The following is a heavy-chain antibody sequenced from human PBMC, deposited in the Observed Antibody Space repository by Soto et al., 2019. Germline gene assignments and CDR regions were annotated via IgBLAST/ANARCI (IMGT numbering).Heavy chain of an antibody. J-gene: IGHJ4*02. Sequence: PGGSLRLSCVASGFSFSTYWMSWVRQVPGTGLEWVANIKADGSETHYVDSVGGRFTISRDNAKTSLYLQVNSLRAEDTAVYYCAKGGHIDFCGQGTLVTVSS. CDR1: GFSFSTYW. V-gene: IGHV3-7*03. CDR3: AKGGHIDF. CDR2: IKADGSET. D-gene: IGHD3-16*01.